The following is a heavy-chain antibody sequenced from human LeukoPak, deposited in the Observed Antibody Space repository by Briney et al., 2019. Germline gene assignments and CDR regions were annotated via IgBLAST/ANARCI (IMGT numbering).Heavy chain of an antibody. CDR1: GYAFTSYG. D-gene: IGHD3-3*01. CDR3: ARVYYDFWSGYEYDVFDI. V-gene: IGHV1-18*01. CDR2: ISAYNGNT. Sequence: ASVKVSCKASGYAFTSYGISWVRQAPGQGLELMGWISAYNGNTNYAQKLQGRVTMTTDTSTSTAYMELRSLRSDDTAVYYCARVYYDFWSGYEYDVFDIWGQGTMVTVSS. J-gene: IGHJ3*02.